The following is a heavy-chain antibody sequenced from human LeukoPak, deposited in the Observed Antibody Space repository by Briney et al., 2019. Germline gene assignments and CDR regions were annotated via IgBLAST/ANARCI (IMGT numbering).Heavy chain of an antibody. V-gene: IGHV1-2*06. Sequence: ASVKVSCKASGYTFTGYYMHWVRQAPGQGLEWMGRINPSSGGTNYAQKFQGRITMTRDTSISTAYMELSKLTSDDTAVYYCARALSSPNSLHYYYYYMDVWAKGTTVTVSS. CDR1: GYTFTGYY. CDR2: INPSSGGT. CDR3: ARALSSPNSLHYYYYYMDV. J-gene: IGHJ6*03. D-gene: IGHD6-13*01.